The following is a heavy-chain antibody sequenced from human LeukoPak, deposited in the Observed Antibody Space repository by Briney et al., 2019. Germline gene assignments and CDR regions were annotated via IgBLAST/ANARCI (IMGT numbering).Heavy chain of an antibody. CDR1: GGTFSSYA. V-gene: IGHV1-69*05. J-gene: IGHJ4*02. Sequence: SVKVSCKASGGTFSSYAISWVREAPGQGLEWMGGIIPIFGTANYAQKFQGRVTITTDESTSTAYMELSSLRSEDTAVYYCARVALSDYYDSSGYPSYYFDYWGQGTLVTVSS. D-gene: IGHD3-22*01. CDR3: ARVALSDYYDSSGYPSYYFDY. CDR2: IIPIFGTA.